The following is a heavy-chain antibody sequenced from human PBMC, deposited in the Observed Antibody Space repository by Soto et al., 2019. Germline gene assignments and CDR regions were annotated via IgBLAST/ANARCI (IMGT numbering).Heavy chain of an antibody. CDR2: ISAYNGNT. D-gene: IGHD6-13*01. CDR3: ARDSSSWYMYYYYGMDV. J-gene: IGHJ6*02. CDR1: GYTFTSYG. Sequence: ASVKVSCTASGYTFTSYGISWVRQAPGQGLEWMGWISAYNGNTNYAQKLQGRVTMTTDTSTSTAYMELRSLRSDDTAVYYCARDSSSWYMYYYYGMDVWGQGTTVTVSS. V-gene: IGHV1-18*01.